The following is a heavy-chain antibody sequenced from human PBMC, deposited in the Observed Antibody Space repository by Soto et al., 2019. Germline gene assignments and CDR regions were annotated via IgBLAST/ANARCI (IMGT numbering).Heavy chain of an antibody. J-gene: IGHJ4*02. CDR2: ILYSGTT. CDR3: ARNGALDY. D-gene: IGHD2-8*01. CDR1: GGSISSGDYY. V-gene: IGHV4-30-4*01. Sequence: QVQLQESGPGLVKPSQTLSLTYTVSGGSISSGDYYWSWIRQPPGKGLEWIGYILYSGTTNYNPLLERRLTISVDTSKNQFSLKLTSVTAADTAVYYCARNGALDYWGRGTLVTVSS.